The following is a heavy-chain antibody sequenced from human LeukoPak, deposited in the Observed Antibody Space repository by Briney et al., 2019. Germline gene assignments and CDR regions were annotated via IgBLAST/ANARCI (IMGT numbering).Heavy chain of an antibody. CDR2: IYTSGST. V-gene: IGHV4-61*02. J-gene: IGHJ3*02. D-gene: IGHD6-13*01. Sequence: PSETLSLTCTVSGGSISSYSYYWSWIRQPAGKGLEWIGRIYTSGSTNYNSSLKRRVTISVDTSKNQFSLKLRSVTAADTAVYYCARVSSTWTRPNAFDIWGQGTMVTVTS. CDR1: GGSISSYSYY. CDR3: ARVSSTWTRPNAFDI.